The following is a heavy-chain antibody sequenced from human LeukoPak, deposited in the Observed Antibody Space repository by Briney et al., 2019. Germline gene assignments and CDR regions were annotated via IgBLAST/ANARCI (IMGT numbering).Heavy chain of an antibody. V-gene: IGHV4-38-2*02. Sequence: PSETLSLTCTVSGYSISSGYYWGWIRQPPGKGLEWIGSIYHSGSTYYNPSLKSRVPMSLDTSKNQFSLKLSSVTAADTAVYYCARDGPYYYDSSGYYDAFDIWGQGTMVTVSS. CDR3: ARDGPYYYDSSGYYDAFDI. CDR2: IYHSGST. CDR1: GYSISSGYY. D-gene: IGHD3-22*01. J-gene: IGHJ3*02.